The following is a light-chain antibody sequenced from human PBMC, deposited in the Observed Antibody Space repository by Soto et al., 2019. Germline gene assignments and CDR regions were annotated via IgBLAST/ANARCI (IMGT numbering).Light chain of an antibody. CDR2: GAS. CDR3: QQYGNSPPNT. CDR1: QSVSSSY. V-gene: IGKV3-20*01. J-gene: IGKJ2*01. Sequence: EIVLTQSPGTLSLSPGERATLSFRASQSVSSSYLAWYQQKTGQAPRLLIYGASSRATGIPDRFSGSGSGTEFTLTISRLEPEDFAGYFCQQYGNSPPNTFGQGTKVEIK.